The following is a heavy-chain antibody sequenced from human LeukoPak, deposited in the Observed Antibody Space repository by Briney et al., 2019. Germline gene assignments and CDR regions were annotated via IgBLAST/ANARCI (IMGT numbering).Heavy chain of an antibody. D-gene: IGHD5-12*01. CDR1: GFTFRSYW. J-gene: IGHJ4*02. V-gene: IGHV3-7*01. CDR3: ARVGYSGWNLEY. CDR2: INQGGSVK. Sequence: GGSLRLSCAASGFTFRSYWMSWVRQAPGKGLEWVANINQGGSVKYYVDSVKGRFTISRDDAKNSLYVQMNSLRDEDTAVYYCARVGYSGWNLEYWGQGTLVTVTS.